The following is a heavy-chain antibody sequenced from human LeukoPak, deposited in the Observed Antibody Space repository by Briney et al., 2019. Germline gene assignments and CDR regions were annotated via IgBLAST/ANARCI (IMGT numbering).Heavy chain of an antibody. V-gene: IGHV4-59*01. J-gene: IGHJ3*02. Sequence: SETLSLTCTVSGGSISSYYWSWIRQPPGKGLEGIGYIYYSGSTNYNPSLKSRVTISVDTSKNQFSLKLSSVTAADTAVYYCARDREGGPYGPAFDIWGQGTMVTVSS. CDR1: GGSISSYY. CDR3: ARDREGGPYGPAFDI. CDR2: IYYSGST. D-gene: IGHD3-16*01.